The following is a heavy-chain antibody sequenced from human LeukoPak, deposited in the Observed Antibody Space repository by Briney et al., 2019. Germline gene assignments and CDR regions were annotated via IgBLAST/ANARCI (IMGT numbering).Heavy chain of an antibody. D-gene: IGHD4-17*01. Sequence: TGGSLRLSCAASGFTLSSYAMSWVRQTPGKGLECVSTIRDTDGRTYYADSVEGRFTISRDNSTNTLCLQMNSLRAGDTAIYYCAKSGNTETVDYWGQGTLVTVSS. J-gene: IGHJ4*02. CDR2: IRDTDGRT. CDR3: AKSGNTETVDY. V-gene: IGHV3-23*01. CDR1: GFTLSSYA.